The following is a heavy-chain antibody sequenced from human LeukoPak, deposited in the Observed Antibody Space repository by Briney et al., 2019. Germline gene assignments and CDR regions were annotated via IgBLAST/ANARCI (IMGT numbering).Heavy chain of an antibody. J-gene: IGHJ1*01. V-gene: IGHV4-59*01. Sequence: PSETLSLTCTVSDGSIDTYYWSWIRQPPGKGLEWIGYMYYSGSTNFNPSLKSRVTISVDSSKNQFSLNLSYVTAADTAVYFCAGTKGGSSHEYFQHWGQGTLVTVSS. CDR1: DGSIDTYY. CDR2: MYYSGST. D-gene: IGHD6-13*01. CDR3: AGTKGGSSHEYFQH.